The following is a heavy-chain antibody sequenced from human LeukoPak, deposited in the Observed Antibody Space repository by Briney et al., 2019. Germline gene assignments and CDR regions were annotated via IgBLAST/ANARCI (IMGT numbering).Heavy chain of an antibody. CDR2: RCYCCST. J-gene: IGHJ6*03. Sequence: PSETLSLTCTVSGGSISSYYWSWIRKPPGKGLERVGYRCYCCSTNYYSSLKSRVTISVDTSKNQYSLKLSSVTAADTAVYYCARDRYYYDSSGYYASRYYYYYMDVWGKGTTVTVSS. CDR3: ARDRYYYDSSGYYASRYYYYYMDV. CDR1: GGSISSYY. D-gene: IGHD3-22*01. V-gene: IGHV4-59*13.